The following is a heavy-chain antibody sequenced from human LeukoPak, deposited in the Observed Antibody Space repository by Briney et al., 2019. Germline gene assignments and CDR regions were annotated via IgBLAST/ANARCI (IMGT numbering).Heavy chain of an antibody. J-gene: IGHJ4*02. CDR3: ARGRGYYDSSGYYY. D-gene: IGHD3-22*01. Sequence: SETLSLTCAVYGGSFSGYYWSWIRQPPGKGLGWIGEINHSGSTNYNPSLKSRVTISVDTSKNQFSLKLSSVTAADTAVYYCARGRGYYDSSGYYYWGQGTLVTVSS. CDR2: INHSGST. V-gene: IGHV4-34*01. CDR1: GGSFSGYY.